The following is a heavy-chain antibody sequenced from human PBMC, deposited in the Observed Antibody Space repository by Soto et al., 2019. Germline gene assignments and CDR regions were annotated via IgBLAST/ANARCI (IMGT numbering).Heavy chain of an antibody. J-gene: IGHJ3*02. V-gene: IGHV3-43*01. CDR2: ISWDGGST. CDR3: AKDNDKYSSSWYAFDI. CDR1: GFTFDDYT. D-gene: IGHD6-13*01. Sequence: GGSLRLSCAASGFTFDDYTMHWVRQAPGKGLEWVSLISWDGGSTYYADSVKGRFTISRDNSKNSLYLQMNSLRTEDTALYYCAKDNDKYSSSWYAFDIWGQGTMVTVSS.